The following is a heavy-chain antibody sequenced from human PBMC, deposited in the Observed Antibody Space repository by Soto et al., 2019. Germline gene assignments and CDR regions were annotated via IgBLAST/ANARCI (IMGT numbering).Heavy chain of an antibody. CDR2: IYYSGST. CDR1: GDSISSGTYY. J-gene: IGHJ4*02. Sequence: QVQLQESGTGLVKPSQTLSLICNVSGDSISSGTYYWSWIRQHPGKGLEWIGFIYYSGSTHYTPSLLCRVTISIDTSKDQFSRMLRSVTAADTAIYDCPRAGGPGIRYLSTAWRQGTLVTVSS. D-gene: IGHD3-9*01. CDR3: PRAGGPGIRYLSTA. V-gene: IGHV4-31*03.